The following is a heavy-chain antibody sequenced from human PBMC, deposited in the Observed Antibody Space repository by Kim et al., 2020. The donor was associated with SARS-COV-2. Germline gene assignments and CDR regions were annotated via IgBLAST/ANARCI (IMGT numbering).Heavy chain of an antibody. CDR3: ARGGWWEPSPFDY. CDR2: INAGNGNT. D-gene: IGHD2-15*01. Sequence: ASVKVSCKASGYTFTSYAMHWVRQAPGQRLEWMGWINAGNGNTKYSQKFQGRVTITRDTSASTAYMELSSLRSEDTAVYYCARGGWWEPSPFDYWGQGTLVTVSS. J-gene: IGHJ4*02. CDR1: GYTFTSYA. V-gene: IGHV1-3*01.